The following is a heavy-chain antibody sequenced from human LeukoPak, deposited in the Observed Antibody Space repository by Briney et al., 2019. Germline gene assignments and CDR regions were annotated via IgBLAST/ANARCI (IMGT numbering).Heavy chain of an antibody. V-gene: IGHV4-39*01. D-gene: IGHD2-15*01. CDR3: ARGHIVVVVAATRAVSWFDP. CDR1: GGSISSSSYY. J-gene: IGHJ5*02. Sequence: SETLSLTCTVSGGSISSSSYYWGWIRQPPGKGLEWIGSIYYSGSTYYNPSLKSRVTISVDTSKNQFSLKLSSVTAADTAVYYCARGHIVVVVAATRAVSWFDPWGQGTLVTVSS. CDR2: IYYSGST.